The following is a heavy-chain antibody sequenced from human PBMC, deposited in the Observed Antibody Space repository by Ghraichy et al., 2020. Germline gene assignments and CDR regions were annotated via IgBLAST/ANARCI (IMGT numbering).Heavy chain of an antibody. CDR1: GGSFSGYY. CDR3: ARMMVDYDFWSGYYGMDV. V-gene: IGHV4-34*01. J-gene: IGHJ6*02. Sequence: SETLSLTCAVYGGSFSGYYWSWIRQPPGKGLEWIGEINHSGSTNYNPSLKSRVTISVDTSKNQFSLKLSSVTAADTAVYYCARMMVDYDFWSGYYGMDVWGQGTTVTVSS. CDR2: INHSGST. D-gene: IGHD3-3*01.